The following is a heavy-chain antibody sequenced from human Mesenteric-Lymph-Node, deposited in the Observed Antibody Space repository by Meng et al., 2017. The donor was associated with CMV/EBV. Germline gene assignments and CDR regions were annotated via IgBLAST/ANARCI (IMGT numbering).Heavy chain of an antibody. CDR1: AGFNPFS. D-gene: IGHD3-16*01. J-gene: IGHJ5*02. CDR2: LTPILHTP. CDR3: AKNASSQNGFLGGRFDP. V-gene: IGHV1-69*16. Sequence: AGFNPFSIDWVRPAPGQGLEWLGGLTPILHTPNYAPRFRGRVTITADESATTAYMELSGLTSEDTAIYYCAKNASSQNGFLGGRFDPWGQGTLVTVSS.